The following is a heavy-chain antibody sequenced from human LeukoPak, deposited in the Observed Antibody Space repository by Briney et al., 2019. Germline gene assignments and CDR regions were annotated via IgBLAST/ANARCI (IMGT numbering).Heavy chain of an antibody. CDR1: GASISAHY. D-gene: IGHD1-26*01. CDR2: VYYTGTT. J-gene: IGHJ6*03. Sequence: PSETLSLTCTVSGASISAHYWSWIRQPPGKGLEYIGDVYYTGTTNYNPSLQSRVTMSVDTSKNQFSLRLTSVTAADTAVYYCAKFGTYPVHVSYSYYYLDVWGQGTTVTVSS. V-gene: IGHV4-59*11. CDR3: AKFGTYPVHVSYSYYYLDV.